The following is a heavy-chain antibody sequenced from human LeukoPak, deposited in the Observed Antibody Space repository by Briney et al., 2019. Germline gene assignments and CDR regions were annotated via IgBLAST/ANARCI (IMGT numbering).Heavy chain of an antibody. V-gene: IGHV1-2*02. CDR1: GYTFTAYY. CDR2: INPNSGGT. D-gene: IGHD6-19*01. Sequence: ASVKVSCKASGYTFTAYYFHWVRQAPGQGLEWMGWINPNSGGTNYAQNFQGRVTMTRDTSISAAYMELNRLRSDDTAVYYCARDDIAVAGNWFDPWGQGTLVTLSS. J-gene: IGHJ5*02. CDR3: ARDDIAVAGNWFDP.